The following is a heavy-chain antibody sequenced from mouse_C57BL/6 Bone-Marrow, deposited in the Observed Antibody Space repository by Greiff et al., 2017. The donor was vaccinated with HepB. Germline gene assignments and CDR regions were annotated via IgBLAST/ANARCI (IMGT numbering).Heavy chain of an antibody. D-gene: IGHD1-1*01. V-gene: IGHV1-64*01. CDR2: IHPNSGST. Sequence: VKQRPGQGLEWIGMIHPNSGSTNYNEKFKSKATLTVDKSSSTAYMQLSSLTSEDSAVYYCAREGAITTVVFDYWGQGTTLTVSS. CDR3: AREGAITTVVFDY. J-gene: IGHJ2*01.